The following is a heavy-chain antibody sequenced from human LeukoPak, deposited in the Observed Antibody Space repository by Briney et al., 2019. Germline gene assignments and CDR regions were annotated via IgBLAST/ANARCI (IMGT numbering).Heavy chain of an antibody. CDR3: ARVPNYYYGMDV. V-gene: IGHV3-66*01. CDR2: IYSGGST. J-gene: IGHJ6*02. CDR1: GFTVSSNY. Sequence: GGSLRLSCAASGFTVSSNYMSWVRQAPGKGLEWVSVIYSGGSTYYADSVKGRFTISRDNSKNTLYLQMNSLRAEDTAVYYCARVPNYYYGMDVWGQGTTVTVS.